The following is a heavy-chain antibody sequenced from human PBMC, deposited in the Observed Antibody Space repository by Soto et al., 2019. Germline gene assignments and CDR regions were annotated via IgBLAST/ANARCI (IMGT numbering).Heavy chain of an antibody. D-gene: IGHD3-22*01. CDR1: GGSISSADYY. CDR2: IYYSGST. Sequence: PSATLAFTCTVSGGSISSADYYWSWIRQPPRKGLEWIGCIYYSGSTYYNPSLKSRVTISVDTSKNQFSLKRSSVTAADTAVYYCAYGGYYDSSGYYRFPDYFDYWGHGTLVTVSS. V-gene: IGHV4-30-4*01. J-gene: IGHJ4*01. CDR3: AYGGYYDSSGYYRFPDYFDY.